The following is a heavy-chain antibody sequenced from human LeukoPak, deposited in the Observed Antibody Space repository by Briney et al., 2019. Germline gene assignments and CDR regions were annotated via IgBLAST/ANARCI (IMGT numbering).Heavy chain of an antibody. CDR1: GGSISSYY. CDR3: ARHSGTSGYYGFDY. J-gene: IGHJ4*02. CDR2: IYYSGTT. D-gene: IGHD3-22*01. V-gene: IGHV4-59*08. Sequence: SETLSLTCTVSGGSISSYYWSWIRQPPGKGLEWIGYIYYSGTTNYNPSLKSRVTISVDTSKNHFSLKLSSVTAADTAVYYCARHSGTSGYYGFDYWGQGALVTVSS.